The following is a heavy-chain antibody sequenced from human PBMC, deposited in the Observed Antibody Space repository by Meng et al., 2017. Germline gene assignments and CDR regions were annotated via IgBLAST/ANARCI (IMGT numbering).Heavy chain of an antibody. CDR1: GGSSLSLY. J-gene: IGHJ5*02. D-gene: IGHD2-21*01. CDR3: ARRRGGSSDCFDP. V-gene: IGHV4-34*01. CDR2: INHSGST. Sequence: VPPAPVGAAPLEPSRPLSPACAVYGGSSLSLYLRCIRQPPGKGLDWIGEINHSGSTNYNPSLKSRVTISVDTSKNQFSLKLSSVTAADTAVYYCARRRGGSSDCFDPWGQGTLVTVSS.